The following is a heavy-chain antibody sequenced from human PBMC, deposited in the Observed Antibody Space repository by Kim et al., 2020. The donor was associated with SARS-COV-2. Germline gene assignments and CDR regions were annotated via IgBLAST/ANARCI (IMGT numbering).Heavy chain of an antibody. V-gene: IGHV1-18*01. Sequence: NTNYAQKLQGRVTMTTDTSTSTAYMELRSLRSDDTAVYYCARDRNGMDVWGQGTTVTVSS. CDR2: NT. J-gene: IGHJ6*02. CDR3: ARDRNGMDV.